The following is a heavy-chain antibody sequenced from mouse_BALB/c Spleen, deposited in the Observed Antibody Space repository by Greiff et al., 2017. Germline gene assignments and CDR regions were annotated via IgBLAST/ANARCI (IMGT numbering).Heavy chain of an antibody. CDR1: GFTFSSFG. Sequence: DVKLVESGGGLVQPGGSRKLSCAASGFTFSSFGMHWVRQAPEKGLEWVAYISSGSSTIYYADTVKGRFTISRDNPKNTLFLQMTSLRSEDTAMYYCARWRKLGYFDYWGQGTTLTVSS. J-gene: IGHJ2*01. V-gene: IGHV5-17*02. CDR3: ARWRKLGYFDY. CDR2: ISSGSSTI. D-gene: IGHD4-1*01.